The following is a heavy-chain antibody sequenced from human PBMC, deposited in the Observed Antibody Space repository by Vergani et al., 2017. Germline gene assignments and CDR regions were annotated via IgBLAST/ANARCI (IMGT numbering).Heavy chain of an antibody. CDR3: ARVNTETYDHRYYYYSRDV. CDR2: IDHTGRP. D-gene: IGHD4-11*01. CDR1: GGSFTSYY. J-gene: IGHJ6*03. Sequence: QVQLQQWGGGLLKPSETLSLTCVVNGGSFTSYYWTWIRQSPGEGLEWVGDIDHTGRPSYNPSLKSRLTMSVDKSRNRFSLTLNSVTATDTAIYFCARVNTETYDHRYYYYSRDVWGQGTAVTVS. V-gene: IGHV4-34*01.